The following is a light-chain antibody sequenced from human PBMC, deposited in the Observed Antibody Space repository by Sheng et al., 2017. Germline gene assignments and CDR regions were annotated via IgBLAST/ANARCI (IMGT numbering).Light chain of an antibody. J-gene: IGKJ4*01. Sequence: EIVLTQSPGALSLSPGGYSHPLLQGQSECWQQLTLVPTETWPAPGLLIXDASYRGTDVPARFSGSGSGTDFTXTISSLEPEDFAVYYCLQRSKWPLTFGGGTKVEIK. CDR1: ECWQQ. CDR2: DAS. V-gene: IGKV3-11*01. CDR3: LQRSKWPLT.